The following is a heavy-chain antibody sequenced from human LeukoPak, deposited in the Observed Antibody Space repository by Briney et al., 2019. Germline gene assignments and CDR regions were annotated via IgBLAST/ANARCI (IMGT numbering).Heavy chain of an antibody. D-gene: IGHD3-3*01. J-gene: IGHJ5*02. CDR2: ISGYNGNT. CDR3: ARTPYDFWSGYTQWFDT. Sequence: ASVTVSCTASGYTFNTYAISWVRQAPGQGLEWMGWISGYNGNTDYAEKLQGRVTMTTDTSTSTAYMDLRSLRPDDTAVYYCARTPYDFWSGYTQWFDTWGQGTLVTVSS. V-gene: IGHV1-18*01. CDR1: GYTFNTYA.